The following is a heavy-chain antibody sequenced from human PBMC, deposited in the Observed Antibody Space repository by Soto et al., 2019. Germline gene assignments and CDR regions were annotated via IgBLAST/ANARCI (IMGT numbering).Heavy chain of an antibody. CDR3: ARLPRLWFGEAISWFDP. CDR1: GYSFTSYW. J-gene: IGHJ5*02. CDR2: IYPGDSDT. Sequence: PGESLKISCKGSGYSFTSYWIGWVRQMPGKGLEWMGIIYPGDSDTRYSPSFQGQVTISADKSISTAYLQWSSLKASDTAMYYCARLPRLWFGEAISWFDPWGQGTLATVSS. V-gene: IGHV5-51*01. D-gene: IGHD3-10*01.